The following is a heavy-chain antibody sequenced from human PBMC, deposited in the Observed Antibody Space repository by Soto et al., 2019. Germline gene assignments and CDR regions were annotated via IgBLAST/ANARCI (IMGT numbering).Heavy chain of an antibody. J-gene: IGHJ6*02. Sequence: PGGSLRLSCAASGFTFSSYAMSWVRQAPGKGLEWVSAISGSGGSTYYADSVKGRFTISRDNSKNTLYLQMNSLRAEDTAVYYCARTPEYYDILTGPYYYGMDVWGQGTTVTVYS. V-gene: IGHV3-23*01. CDR1: GFTFSSYA. CDR2: ISGSGGST. CDR3: ARTPEYYDILTGPYYYGMDV. D-gene: IGHD3-9*01.